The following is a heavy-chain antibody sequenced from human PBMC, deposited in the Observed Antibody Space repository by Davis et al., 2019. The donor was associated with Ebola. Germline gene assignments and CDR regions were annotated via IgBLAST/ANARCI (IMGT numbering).Heavy chain of an antibody. Sequence: GESLKISCAASGFTFSYYGMHWVRQAPGKGLEWVAVISYDGSNKYFADSVKGRFTISRDNSKNTLYLQMNSLRAEDTAVYYCARGRGSGSYSLGIWGQGTMVTVSS. V-gene: IGHV3-30*03. CDR2: ISYDGSNK. J-gene: IGHJ3*02. CDR1: GFTFSYYG. D-gene: IGHD1-26*01. CDR3: ARGRGSGSYSLGI.